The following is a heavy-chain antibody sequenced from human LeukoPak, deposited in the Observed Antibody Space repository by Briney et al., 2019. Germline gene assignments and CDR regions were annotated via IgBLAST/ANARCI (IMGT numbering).Heavy chain of an antibody. CDR2: IIPIFGTA. CDR3: ARSFILVTDYYYMDV. D-gene: IGHD2-15*01. Sequence: TVKVSCKASGGTFSSYAISWVRQAPGQGLEWMGGIIPIFGTANYAQKFQGRVTITTDESTSTGYMELSSLRSEDTAVYYCARSFILVTDYYYMDVWGKGTTVTVSS. J-gene: IGHJ6*03. CDR1: GGTFSSYA. V-gene: IGHV1-69*05.